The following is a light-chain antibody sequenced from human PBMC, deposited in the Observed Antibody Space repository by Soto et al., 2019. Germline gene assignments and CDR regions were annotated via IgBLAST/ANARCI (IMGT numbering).Light chain of an antibody. J-gene: IGKJ1*01. CDR2: GAS. CDR3: QQDNNFWT. V-gene: IGKV3-15*01. CDR1: QSVSSN. Sequence: EIVMTQSPVILSVSPGETATLSCRASQSVSSNLAWYQQKPGQAPRLLIYGASTRATDIPARFSGSGSGTEFTLTISSLQSEDVAVYYCQQDNNFWTFGQGTKVEIK.